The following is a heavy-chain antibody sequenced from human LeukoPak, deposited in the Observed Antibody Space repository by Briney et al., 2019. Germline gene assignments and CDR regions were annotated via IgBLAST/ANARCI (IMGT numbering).Heavy chain of an antibody. CDR3: ARSPTYGGAFDY. CDR2: VYYSGST. V-gene: IGHV4-59*08. D-gene: IGHD4-23*01. CDR1: GGSISSYY. J-gene: IGHJ4*02. Sequence: PSETLSLTCTVSGGSISSYYWSWIRQPPGKGLEWIGYVYYSGSTNYNPSLKSRVTISVDTSKNQFSLKLSSVTAADTAVYYCARSPTYGGAFDYWGRGTLVTVSS.